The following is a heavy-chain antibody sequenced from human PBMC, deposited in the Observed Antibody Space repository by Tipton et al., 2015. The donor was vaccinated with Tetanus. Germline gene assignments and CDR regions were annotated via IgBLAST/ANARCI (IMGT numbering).Heavy chain of an antibody. Sequence: CAASGFTFSIYGMYWVRQAPGKGLEWVAFISYDGSTGYYAKSVKGRFTISRDNSKHTLYLQMNSLGPEDTAVYYCAKDLRYLSSWHDSWGQGALVTVSS. D-gene: IGHD6-13*01. J-gene: IGHJ5*01. CDR3: AKDLRYLSSWHDS. CDR2: ISYDGSTG. V-gene: IGHV3-30*18. CDR1: GFTFSIYG.